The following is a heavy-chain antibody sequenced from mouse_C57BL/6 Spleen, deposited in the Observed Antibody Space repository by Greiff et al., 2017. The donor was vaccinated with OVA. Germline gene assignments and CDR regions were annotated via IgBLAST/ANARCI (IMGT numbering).Heavy chain of an antibody. D-gene: IGHD1-1*01. V-gene: IGHV1-72*01. CDR1: GYTFTSYW. J-gene: IGHJ1*03. CDR3: ASGGTTDHWYFDV. Sequence: QVQLKQPGAELVKPGASVKLSCKASGYTFTSYWMHWVKQRPGRGLEWIGRIDPNSGGTKYNEKFKSKATLTVDKPSSTAYMQLSSLTSEDSAVYYCASGGTTDHWYFDVWGTGTTVTVSS. CDR2: IDPNSGGT.